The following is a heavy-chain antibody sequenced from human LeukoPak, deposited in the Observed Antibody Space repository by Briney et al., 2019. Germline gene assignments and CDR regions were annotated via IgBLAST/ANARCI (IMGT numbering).Heavy chain of an antibody. Sequence: GGSLRLSCAASGFTFDDYAMHWVRQAPGKGLEWVSGISWNSGSIGYADSVKGRFTISRDNAKNSLYLQMNSLRAEDTALYYCAKDITMVQGVIPDAFDIWGQGTMVTVSS. CDR2: ISWNSGSI. J-gene: IGHJ3*02. CDR3: AKDITMVQGVIPDAFDI. CDR1: GFTFDDYA. D-gene: IGHD3-10*01. V-gene: IGHV3-9*01.